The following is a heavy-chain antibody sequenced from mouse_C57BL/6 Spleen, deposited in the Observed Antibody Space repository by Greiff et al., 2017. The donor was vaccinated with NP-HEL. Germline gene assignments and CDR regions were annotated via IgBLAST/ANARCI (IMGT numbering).Heavy chain of an antibody. CDR1: GFSLSTSGMG. V-gene: IGHV8-12*01. J-gene: IGHJ4*01. CDR3: ARSGITTVVGAMDY. CDR2: IYWDDAK. D-gene: IGHD1-1*01. Sequence: QVTLKESGPGILQSSQTLSLTCSFSGFSLSTSGMGVSWIRQPSGKGLEWLAHIYWDDAKRYNPSLKSRLTISKDTSRNQVFLKITSVDTADTATYYCARSGITTVVGAMDYWGQGTSVTVSS.